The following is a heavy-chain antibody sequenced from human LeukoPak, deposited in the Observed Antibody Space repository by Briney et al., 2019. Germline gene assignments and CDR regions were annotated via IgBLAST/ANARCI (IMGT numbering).Heavy chain of an antibody. D-gene: IGHD5-24*01. CDR3: ARLQIRRDGYKLHWYFDL. V-gene: IGHV4-30-4*01. Sequence: PSQTLSLTCTVSGGSISSGEYYWSWIRQPPGKGLEWIGYIYYSGTTYYNPSLKSRVTISVDTSKDQFSLKLSSLTAADTAVYYCARLQIRRDGYKLHWYFDLWGRGTLVTVSS. CDR1: GGSISSGEYY. CDR2: IYYSGTT. J-gene: IGHJ2*01.